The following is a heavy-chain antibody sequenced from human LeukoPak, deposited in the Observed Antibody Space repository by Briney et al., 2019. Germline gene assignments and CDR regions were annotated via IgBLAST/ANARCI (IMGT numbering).Heavy chain of an antibody. Sequence: GGSLRLSCAASGFTFSSYWMSWVRQAPGKGLEWVANIKQDGSEKYYVDSVKGRFTISRDNAKNSRYLQMNSLRAEDTAVYYCGRGPPDCSGGSCSLYYYYGMDVWGQGTTVTVSS. CDR2: IKQDGSEK. CDR1: GFTFSSYW. D-gene: IGHD2-15*01. V-gene: IGHV3-7*01. J-gene: IGHJ6*02. CDR3: GRGPPDCSGGSCSLYYYYGMDV.